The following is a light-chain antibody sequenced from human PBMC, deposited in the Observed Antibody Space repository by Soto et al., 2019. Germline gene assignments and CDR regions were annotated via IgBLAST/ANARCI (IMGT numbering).Light chain of an antibody. CDR1: SSDVGNYNY. Sequence: QSVLTQPASVSGSPGQSITISCTGTSSDVGNYNYVSWYQHHPGSAPKLIIYEVDNRPSGVSNRFSGSKSGNTASLTISGLQAEDEADYYCSSYISTTRYVFGTGTKLTVL. CDR3: SSYISTTRYV. CDR2: EVD. J-gene: IGLJ1*01. V-gene: IGLV2-14*01.